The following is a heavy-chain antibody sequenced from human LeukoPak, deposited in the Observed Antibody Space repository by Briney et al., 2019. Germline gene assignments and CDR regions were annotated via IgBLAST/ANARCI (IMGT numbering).Heavy chain of an antibody. D-gene: IGHD6-13*01. CDR2: TYYRSKWYN. J-gene: IGHJ4*02. CDR3: AKSEGYSSPRYFDY. Sequence: SQTLSLTCAISGDSVSSNSAAWNWIRQSPSRGIEWLGRTYYRSKWYNDYAVSVKSRITINPDTSKNQFSLQLNSVTPDDTAVYYCAKSEGYSSPRYFDYWGQGTLVTVSS. V-gene: IGHV6-1*01. CDR1: GDSVSSNSAA.